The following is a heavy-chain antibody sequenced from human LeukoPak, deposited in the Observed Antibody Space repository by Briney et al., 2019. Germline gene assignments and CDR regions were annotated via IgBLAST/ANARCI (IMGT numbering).Heavy chain of an antibody. CDR2: INSDGSST. CDR3: ARHPTLYPD. J-gene: IGHJ4*02. Sequence: PGGSLRLSCAASEFTFSNYAMGWVRQAPGKGLVWVSRINSDGSSTSYADSVKGRFTISRDNANNTLYLQMNSLRAEDTAVYYCARHPTLYPDWGQGTLVTVSS. V-gene: IGHV3-74*01. CDR1: EFTFSNYA. D-gene: IGHD2-8*01.